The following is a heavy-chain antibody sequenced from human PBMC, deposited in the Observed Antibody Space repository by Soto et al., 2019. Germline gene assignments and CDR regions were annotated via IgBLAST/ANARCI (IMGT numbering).Heavy chain of an antibody. CDR3: ARSNSMITCDCRY. CDR2: INAGNGNT. D-gene: IGHD3-16*01. J-gene: IGHJ4*02. V-gene: IGHV1-3*01. CDR1: GYTFTSYA. Sequence: ASVKVSCKASGYTFTSYALHWVRQAPGQSLEWMGWINAGNGNTKYSQKFEGRVTLTRDTSASTAYMELSSLRSEDTAVYYCARSNSMITCDCRYWGQGTLVTVSS.